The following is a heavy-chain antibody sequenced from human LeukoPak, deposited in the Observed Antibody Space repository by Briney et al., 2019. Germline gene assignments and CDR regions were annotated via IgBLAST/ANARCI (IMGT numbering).Heavy chain of an antibody. CDR2: IYYSGST. CDR3: ARVGTLCSSSWYWFDP. J-gene: IGHJ5*02. Sequence: KPSETLSLTCTVSGGSISSYYWSWIRQPPGKGLEWIGYIYYSGSTNYNPSLKSRVTISVDTSKNQFSLKLSSVTAADTAVYYCARVGTLCSSSWYWFDPWGQGTVVTVSS. D-gene: IGHD6-13*01. CDR1: GGSISSYY. V-gene: IGHV4-59*01.